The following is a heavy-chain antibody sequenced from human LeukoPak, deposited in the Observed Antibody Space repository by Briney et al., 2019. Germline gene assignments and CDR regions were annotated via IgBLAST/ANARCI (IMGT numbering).Heavy chain of an antibody. Sequence: GGSRRPSCSASGCTFSTYAIHWVRQAPGKGLEYVSGISSNWGSTYYADAVKGRFTISREHSKHPMYLQMSSLRAEDPAIYSCMTARSAYSSTWSWFDTWGQGALVTVSS. CDR2: ISSNWGST. V-gene: IGHV3-64D*06. D-gene: IGHD6-13*01. CDR3: MTARSAYSSTWSWFDT. J-gene: IGHJ5*02. CDR1: GCTFSTYA.